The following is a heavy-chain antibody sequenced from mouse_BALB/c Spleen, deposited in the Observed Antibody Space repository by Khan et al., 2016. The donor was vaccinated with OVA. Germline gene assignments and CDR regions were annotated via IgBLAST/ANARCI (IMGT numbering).Heavy chain of an antibody. CDR3: ARQPGYYEGSAMDY. J-gene: IGHJ4*01. CDR2: ISSGGSYT. D-gene: IGHD2-3*01. Sequence: EVQLVESGGDLVEPGGSLKLSCAASGFTFSSYGMSWVRQTPDKRLEWVAAISSGGSYTYYPDSLKGRFTISRDNAKNTLYLQMSSLKSEDTAMYYCARQPGYYEGSAMDYWGQGTSVTGSS. CDR1: GFTFSSYG. V-gene: IGHV5-6*01.